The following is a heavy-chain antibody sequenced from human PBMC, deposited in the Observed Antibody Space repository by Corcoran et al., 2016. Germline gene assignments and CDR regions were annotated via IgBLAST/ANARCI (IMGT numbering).Heavy chain of an antibody. CDR1: GFTFSSYG. Sequence: QVQLVESGGGVVQPGRSLRLSCAASGFTFSSYGMHWVRQAPGKGLEWVAVIWYDGSNKYYADSVKGRFTISRDNSKNPLYLQMNSLRAEDTAVYYCAMRQQLVLGYYYYDGMDVWGQGTTVTVSS. V-gene: IGHV3-33*01. J-gene: IGHJ6*02. D-gene: IGHD6-13*01. CDR2: IWYDGSNK. CDR3: AMRQQLVLGYYYYDGMDV.